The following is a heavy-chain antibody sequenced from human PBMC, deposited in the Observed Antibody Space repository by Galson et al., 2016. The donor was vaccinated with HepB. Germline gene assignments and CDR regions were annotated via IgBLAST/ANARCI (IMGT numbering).Heavy chain of an antibody. Sequence: PALVKPTQTLTLTCTFSGFSLTSTGVSVGWVRQPPGKALEWLALIFWDDDKRFSPSLRNRLTITKDTSKNLVVLTMTDMDPVDTATYSCGFRTPDGYFQYWGQGTLVTVSS. D-gene: IGHD2-21*01. CDR2: IFWDDDK. J-gene: IGHJ1*01. CDR3: GFRTPDGYFQY. V-gene: IGHV2-5*02. CDR1: GFSLTSTGVS.